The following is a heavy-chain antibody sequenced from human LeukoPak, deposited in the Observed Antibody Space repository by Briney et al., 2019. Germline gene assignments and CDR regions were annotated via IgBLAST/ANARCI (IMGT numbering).Heavy chain of an antibody. CDR3: TRVTLRGSKYNWFDP. D-gene: IGHD1-26*01. Sequence: SVKVSCKASGGTFSSYAISWVRQAPGQGLEWMGRITPIIGTTKFAEKFQSRITITADRSTSTAYLELSGLTYDDTAVYYCTRVTLRGSKYNWFDPWGQGTHVSVYS. J-gene: IGHJ5*01. CDR2: ITPIIGTT. CDR1: GGTFSSYA. V-gene: IGHV1-69*04.